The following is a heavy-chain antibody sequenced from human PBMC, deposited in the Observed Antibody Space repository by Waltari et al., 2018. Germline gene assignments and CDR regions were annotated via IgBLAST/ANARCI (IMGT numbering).Heavy chain of an antibody. V-gene: IGHV3-73*01. D-gene: IGHD7-27*01. CDR1: GLIFSDFA. CDR3: VRPFELGID. CDR2: IRSRTKGDAT. J-gene: IGHJ4*02. Sequence: EVQLVESGGALVQPGGSLKLSCAASGLIFSDFAILWVRQASGKGPEWVGRIRSRTKGDATAYTASVEGRFTISRDDSKNMVYLQMNSLKTDDTAVYYCVRPFELGIDWGQGTLVTVSS.